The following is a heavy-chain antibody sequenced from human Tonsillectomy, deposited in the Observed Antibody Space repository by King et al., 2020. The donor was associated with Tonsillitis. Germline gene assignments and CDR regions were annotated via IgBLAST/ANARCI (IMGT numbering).Heavy chain of an antibody. V-gene: IGHV5-51*01. CDR1: GYSFTNYW. CDR2: IYPGDSDT. CDR3: ARRNYYDSRDLDY. D-gene: IGHD3-22*01. Sequence: QLVQSGAEVKKPGESLKISCKGSGYSFTNYWVGWVRQMPGKGPEWMGIIYPGDSDTRYRPSFQGQVTSSVDKSISTVYLQWSSLKASDTAMYYCARRNYYDSRDLDYWGQGTLVTVSS. J-gene: IGHJ4*02.